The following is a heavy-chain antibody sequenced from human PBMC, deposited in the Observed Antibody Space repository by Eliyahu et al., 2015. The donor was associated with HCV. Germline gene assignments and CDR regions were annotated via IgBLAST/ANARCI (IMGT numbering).Heavy chain of an antibody. CDR3: ARQLGGPIGG. D-gene: IGHD3-16*01. CDR2: IYYSGST. J-gene: IGHJ4*02. Sequence: QLQLQESGPGLVKPSETLSLTXTVSGXSISSSSYYWGWIRQPPGKGLEWIGXIYYSGSTYYNPSLKSRVTISVDTSKNQFSLKLSSVTAADTAVYYCARQLGGPIGGWGQGTLVTVSS. V-gene: IGHV4-39*01. CDR1: GXSISSSSYY.